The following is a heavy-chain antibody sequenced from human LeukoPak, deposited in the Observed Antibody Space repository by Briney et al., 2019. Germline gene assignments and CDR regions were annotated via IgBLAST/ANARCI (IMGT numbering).Heavy chain of an antibody. V-gene: IGHV1-8*03. CDR3: ARDAPNQFWGFDY. J-gene: IGHJ4*02. CDR1: GYTFTSYD. CDR2: MNPNSGNT. Sequence: VASVKVSCKASGYTFTSYDINWVRQATGQGLEWMGWMNPNSGNTGYAQKFQGRVTITRNTSISTAYMELSSLRSEDTAVYYCARDAPNQFWGFDYWGQGTLVTVSS. D-gene: IGHD7-27*01.